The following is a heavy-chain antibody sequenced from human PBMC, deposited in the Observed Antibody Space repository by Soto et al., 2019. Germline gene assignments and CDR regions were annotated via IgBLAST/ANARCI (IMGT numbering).Heavy chain of an antibody. CDR2: IKSKADGGTT. Sequence: EVQLVESGGDLVKPGGSLRLSCAASGAAFTNAWMSWVCQAPGKGLEWVGRIKSKADGGTTDYAAPVQGRFTISRDDSKNMLYLQMNSLKTEDTAMYYCTTYDYIWGSDRIRWAYWGQGTLVTVSS. D-gene: IGHD3-16*02. V-gene: IGHV3-15*01. J-gene: IGHJ4*02. CDR1: GAAFTNAW. CDR3: TTYDYIWGSDRIRWAY.